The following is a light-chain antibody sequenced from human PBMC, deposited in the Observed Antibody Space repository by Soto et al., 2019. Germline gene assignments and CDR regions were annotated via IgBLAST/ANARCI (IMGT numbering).Light chain of an antibody. J-gene: IGKJ1*01. Sequence: DIQMSQAPSTVSASVGDRVRSTCRASESISSWLAWYQQKPGKTPKLLIYKASILESGAPSRFSGSGSGTEFTLTISSLQPDDFGTYYCQQYKSYETFGQGTKVDIK. CDR3: QQYKSYET. V-gene: IGKV1-5*03. CDR1: ESISSW. CDR2: KAS.